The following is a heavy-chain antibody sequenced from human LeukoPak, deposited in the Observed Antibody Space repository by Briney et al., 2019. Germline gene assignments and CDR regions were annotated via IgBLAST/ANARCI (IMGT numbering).Heavy chain of an antibody. CDR1: GYTFTGYY. D-gene: IGHD3-3*01. J-gene: IGHJ6*03. Sequence: ASVKVSCKASGYTFTGYYMHWVRQAPGQGREWMGRINPNSGGTNYAQKFQGRVTMTRDTSISTAYMELRSLRSDDTAVYYCAREGPNAYYDFWSGYYHYYYYMDVWGKGTTVTVSS. CDR3: AREGPNAYYDFWSGYYHYYYYMDV. CDR2: INPNSGGT. V-gene: IGHV1-2*06.